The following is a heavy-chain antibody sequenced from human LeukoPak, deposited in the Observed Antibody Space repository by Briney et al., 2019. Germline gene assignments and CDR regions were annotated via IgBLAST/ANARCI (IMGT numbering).Heavy chain of an antibody. CDR2: IYTSGST. CDR1: GGSISSYY. V-gene: IGHV4-4*09. Sequence: SETLSLTCTVSGGSISSYYWSWIRRPPGKGLEWIGYIYTSGSTNYNPSLKSRVTISVDTSKNQFSLKLSSVTAADTAVYYCARRMATTRYYYMDVWGKGTTVTVSS. J-gene: IGHJ6*03. CDR3: ARRMATTRYYYMDV. D-gene: IGHD5-24*01.